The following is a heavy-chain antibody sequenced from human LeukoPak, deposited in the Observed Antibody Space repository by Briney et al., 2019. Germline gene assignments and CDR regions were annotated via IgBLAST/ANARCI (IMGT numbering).Heavy chain of an antibody. J-gene: IGHJ4*02. CDR2: IYTSGST. CDR3: ASMAGDSSSANFDY. Sequence: PSETLSLTCTVSGGSISSYYWSRIRQPAGKGLEWIGRIYTSGSTNYNPSLKSRVTMSVDTSKNQFSLKLSSVTAADTAVYYCASMAGDSSSANFDYWGQGTLVTVSS. CDR1: GGSISSYY. V-gene: IGHV4-4*07. D-gene: IGHD6-13*01.